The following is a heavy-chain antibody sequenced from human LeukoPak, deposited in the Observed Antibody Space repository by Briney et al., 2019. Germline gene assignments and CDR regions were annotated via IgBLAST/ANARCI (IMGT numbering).Heavy chain of an antibody. Sequence: VASVKVSCTASGYSFIKYGLNWVRQAPGQGLQWMGWISCYNGHTHYAQNFQGRVTMTTDTSTNTAYMELRGLRSDDTAIYYCARREGRSASPFFFDSWGQGTLVTVSS. CDR1: GYSFIKYG. D-gene: IGHD6-6*01. CDR3: ARREGRSASPFFFDS. CDR2: ISCYNGHT. V-gene: IGHV1-18*01. J-gene: IGHJ4*02.